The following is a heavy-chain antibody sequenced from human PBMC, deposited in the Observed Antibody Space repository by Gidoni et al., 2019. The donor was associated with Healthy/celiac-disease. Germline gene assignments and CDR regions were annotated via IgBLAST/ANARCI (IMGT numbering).Heavy chain of an antibody. CDR1: GFTFSSYS. CDR2: ISSSSSTI. CDR3: ARDGTYYDSSGYYSYYFDY. J-gene: IGHJ4*02. Sequence: EVQLVESGGGLVQPGGSLRLSCAASGFTFSSYSMHWVRQAPGKGLEWVSYISSSSSTIYYADSVKGRFTISRDNAKNSLYLQMNSLRDEDTAVYYCARDGTYYDSSGYYSYYFDYWGQGTLVTVSS. V-gene: IGHV3-48*02. D-gene: IGHD3-22*01.